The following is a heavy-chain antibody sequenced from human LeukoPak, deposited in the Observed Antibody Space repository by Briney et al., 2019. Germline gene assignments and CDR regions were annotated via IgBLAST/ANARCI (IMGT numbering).Heavy chain of an antibody. D-gene: IGHD4-17*01. CDR3: AREDLDYGDYGSYYYYGMDV. J-gene: IGHJ6*02. CDR2: ISSSSSYI. Sequence: PGGSLRLSCAASGFTFSSYSMNWVRQAPGKGLEWVSSISSSSSYIYYADSEKGRFTISRDNAKNSLYLQMNSLRAEDTAVYYCAREDLDYGDYGSYYYYGMDVWGQGTTVTVSS. V-gene: IGHV3-21*01. CDR1: GFTFSSYS.